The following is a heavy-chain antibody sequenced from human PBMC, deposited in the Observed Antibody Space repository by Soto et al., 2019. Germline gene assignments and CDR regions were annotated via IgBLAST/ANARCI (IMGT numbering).Heavy chain of an antibody. Sequence: PGGSLRLSCVASGFTFINNWMSWVLQTPGKGLEWVANINTDGSETYYVDSVRGRFTISRDNAENSLYVQLNSLRAEDTAVYYCARAGSAGSVDYWGQGTQVTVSS. V-gene: IGHV3-7*01. J-gene: IGHJ4*02. CDR1: GFTFINNW. CDR3: ARAGSAGSVDY. CDR2: INTDGSET. D-gene: IGHD2-15*01.